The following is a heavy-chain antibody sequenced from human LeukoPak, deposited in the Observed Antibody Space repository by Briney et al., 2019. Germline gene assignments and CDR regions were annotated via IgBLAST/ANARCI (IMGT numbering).Heavy chain of an antibody. D-gene: IGHD5-18*01. J-gene: IGHJ4*02. CDR1: GFTFNSYS. Sequence: GGSLRLSCAASGFTFNSYSMNWVRQAPGKGLEWVSYISSSSSSIYYADSVKGRFTISRDNAKNSLYLQMNSLRDDDTAVYYCARGYSYGFPLDFWGQGTLATVSS. CDR3: ARGYSYGFPLDF. V-gene: IGHV3-48*02. CDR2: ISSSSSSI.